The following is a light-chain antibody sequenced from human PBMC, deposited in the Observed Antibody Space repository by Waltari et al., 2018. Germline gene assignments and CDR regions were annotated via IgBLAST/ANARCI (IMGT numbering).Light chain of an antibody. J-gene: IGLJ3*02. Sequence: QSALTQPASVSGSPGQSATISCTGTRNDVGSSNFFSWYQHHPGKAPKLIIHDDTGRPSGVSDRCSGSKSAKGASLTISGLQAEDEAHYYCCAYAGKVFGGGTRLTVL. V-gene: IGLV2-23*01. CDR3: CAYAGKV. CDR1: RNDVGSSNF. CDR2: DDT.